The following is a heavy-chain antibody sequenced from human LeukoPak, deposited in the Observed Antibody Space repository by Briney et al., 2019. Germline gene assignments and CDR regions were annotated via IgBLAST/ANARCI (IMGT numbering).Heavy chain of an antibody. CDR1: GGSISSSSYY. V-gene: IGHV4-39*01. D-gene: IGHD2-2*01. Sequence: SETLSPTCTVSGGSISSSSYYWGWIRQPPGKGLEWIGSIYYSGSTYYNPSLKSRVTISVDTSKNQFSLKLSSVTAADTAVYYCARLIVVVPAAIDYWGQGTLVTVSS. CDR3: ARLIVVVPAAIDY. CDR2: IYYSGST. J-gene: IGHJ4*02.